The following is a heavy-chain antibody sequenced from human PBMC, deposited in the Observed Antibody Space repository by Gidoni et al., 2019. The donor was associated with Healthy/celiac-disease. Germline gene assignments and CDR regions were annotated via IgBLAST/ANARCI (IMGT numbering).Heavy chain of an antibody. CDR2: ISSSSSTI. Sequence: EVQLVESGGGLVQPGGSLRLSGAASGFTFSSYSMNWVRQAPGKGLELFSYISSSSSTIYYADSVKGRFTISRDNAKNSLYLQMNSLRDEDTAVYYCARESGGGDGMDVWGQGTTVTVSS. D-gene: IGHD2-15*01. CDR1: GFTFSSYS. J-gene: IGHJ6*02. CDR3: ARESGGGDGMDV. V-gene: IGHV3-48*02.